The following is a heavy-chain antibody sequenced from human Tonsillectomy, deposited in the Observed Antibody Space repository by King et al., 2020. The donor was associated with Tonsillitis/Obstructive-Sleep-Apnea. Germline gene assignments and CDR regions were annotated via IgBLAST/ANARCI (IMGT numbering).Heavy chain of an antibody. CDR2: INSDGSST. V-gene: IGHV3-74*01. Sequence: VQLVESGGGLVQPGGSLRLSCAASGFTFSSYWMHWVRQAPGKGLVWVSRINSDGSSTSYADSVKGRFTISRDNAKNTLYLQMNSLRAEDTAVYYCAREVVAARGYNWFDPWGQGTLVTVSS. CDR3: AREVVAARGYNWFDP. J-gene: IGHJ5*02. D-gene: IGHD2-15*01. CDR1: GFTFSSYW.